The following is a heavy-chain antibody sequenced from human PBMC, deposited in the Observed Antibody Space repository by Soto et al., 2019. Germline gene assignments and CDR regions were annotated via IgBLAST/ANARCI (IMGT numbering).Heavy chain of an antibody. CDR2: ISSSSSYI. Sequence: GGSLRLSCAASGFTFSSYSMNWVRQAPGKGLEWVSSISSSSSYIYYADSVKGRFTISRDNAKNSLSLQMDSLKVEDTAIYYCGASAAAGPYDYWGQGTLVTVSS. V-gene: IGHV3-21*04. CDR1: GFTFSSYS. D-gene: IGHD6-13*01. J-gene: IGHJ4*02. CDR3: GASAAAGPYDY.